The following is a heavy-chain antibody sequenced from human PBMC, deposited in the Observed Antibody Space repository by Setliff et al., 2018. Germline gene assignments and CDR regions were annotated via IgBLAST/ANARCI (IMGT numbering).Heavy chain of an antibody. V-gene: IGHV1-3*01. D-gene: IGHD5-18*01. CDR2: INAGNGNT. CDR3: ARDSRGEEDTAFNWFDP. J-gene: IGHJ5*02. CDR1: GYTFTSYA. Sequence: ASVKVSCKASGYTFTSYAMHWVRQAPGQRLEWMGWINAGNGNTKYSQKFQGRVTITRDKSTSTAYMELSSLRSEDTAVYYCARDSRGEEDTAFNWFDPWGQGTLVTVSS.